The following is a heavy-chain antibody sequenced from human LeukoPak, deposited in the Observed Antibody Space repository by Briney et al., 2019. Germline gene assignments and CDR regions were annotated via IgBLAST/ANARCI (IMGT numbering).Heavy chain of an antibody. CDR1: GITFSSYA. D-gene: IGHD2-2*01. CDR2: ISGSGGST. CDR3: AKGTVGYYYYYYMDV. V-gene: IGHV3-23*01. Sequence: GGSLRLSCAASGITFSSYAMSWVRQAPGKGLEWVSAISGSGGSTYYADSVKGRFTISRDNSKNTLYLQMNSLRAEDTAVYYCAKGTVGYYYYYYMDVWGKGTTVTVSS. J-gene: IGHJ6*03.